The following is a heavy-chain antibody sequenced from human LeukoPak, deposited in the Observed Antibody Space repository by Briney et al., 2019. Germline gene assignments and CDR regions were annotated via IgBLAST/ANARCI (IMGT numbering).Heavy chain of an antibody. CDR1: GLTLSCCA. CDR3: ANSHKNAPGIY. J-gene: IGHJ4*02. CDR2: ISISGDVT. V-gene: IGHV3-23*01. Sequence: PGGSLRLSCAASGLTLSCCAMTCVRQAPGKGLERVSSISISGDVTNYTDSVKGRFTISRDDSKNTLYLQMNSLRVEGTAVYYCANSHKNAPGIYWGQGTLVTVPS. D-gene: IGHD1-1*01.